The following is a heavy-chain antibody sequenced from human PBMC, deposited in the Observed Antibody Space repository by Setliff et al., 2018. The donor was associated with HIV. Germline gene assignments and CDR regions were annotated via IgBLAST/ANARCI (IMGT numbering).Heavy chain of an antibody. D-gene: IGHD3-22*01. V-gene: IGHV4-59*08. Sequence: TLSLTCTVSGASISSYYWSWIRQPPGKGLEWIGLIHYTGNTNYNPSLKSRVTMSTDTSKNQLSLKLNSVTAADTAVYYCARHWNYDTGLDPFDIWGQGTMVTVSS. CDR2: IHYTGNT. CDR1: GASISSYY. J-gene: IGHJ3*02. CDR3: ARHWNYDTGLDPFDI.